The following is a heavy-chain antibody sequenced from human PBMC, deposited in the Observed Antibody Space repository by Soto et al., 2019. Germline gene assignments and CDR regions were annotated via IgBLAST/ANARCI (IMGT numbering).Heavy chain of an antibody. CDR3: ARARDGDYPRYFDY. J-gene: IGHJ4*02. CDR2: INPNSGGT. V-gene: IGHV1-2*04. CDR1: GYTFTGYY. Sequence: ASVKVSCKASGYTFTGYYMHWVRQAPGQGLEWMGWINPNSGGTNYAQKFQGWVTMTRDTSISTAYMELSRLRSDDTAVYYCARARDGDYPRYFDYWGQGTLVTVSS. D-gene: IGHD4-17*01.